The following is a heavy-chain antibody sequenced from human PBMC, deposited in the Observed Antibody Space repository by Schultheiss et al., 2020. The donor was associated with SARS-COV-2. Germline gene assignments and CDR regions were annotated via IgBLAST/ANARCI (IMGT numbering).Heavy chain of an antibody. CDR3: AREVTGTAFDY. CDR1: GDSISSGDYY. Sequence: SETLSLTCTVSGDSISSGDYYWSWIRQHPGKGLEWIGYIYYSGSTNYNPSVKSRVTISVDTSKNQFSLKLSSVTAADTAVYYCAREVTGTAFDYWGQGTLVTVSS. D-gene: IGHD1-7*01. CDR2: IYYSGST. V-gene: IGHV4-61*08. J-gene: IGHJ4*02.